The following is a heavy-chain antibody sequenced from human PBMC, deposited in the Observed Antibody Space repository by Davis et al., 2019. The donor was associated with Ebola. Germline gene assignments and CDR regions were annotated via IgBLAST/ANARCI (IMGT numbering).Heavy chain of an antibody. CDR3: ARMITMIAEFNWFDP. CDR2: IFSNDEK. CDR1: GFPLSNARMG. D-gene: IGHD3-22*01. J-gene: IGHJ5*02. Sequence: SGPTLVKPTETLTLTCTVSGFPLSNARMGVSWIRQPPGKALEWPAHIFSNDEKSYSTSLKSRLTISKDTSKSQVVLTMTNMDPVDTATYYCARMITMIAEFNWFDPWGQGTLVTVSS. V-gene: IGHV2-26*01.